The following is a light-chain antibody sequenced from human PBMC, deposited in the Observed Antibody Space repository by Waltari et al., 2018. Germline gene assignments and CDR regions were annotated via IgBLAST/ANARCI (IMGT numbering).Light chain of an antibody. CDR2: RDD. CDR1: SSNIAAGYD. J-gene: IGLJ2*01. CDR3: QSYDSDLNAVL. V-gene: IGLV1-40*01. Sequence: QSVLTQPPSVSGAPGQSVTISCPGSSSNIAAGYDVHWYQQVPGSSPKLLIYRDDNRPSGVPGRFSGSKSGTSASLSVTGLHVEDEADYFCQSYDSDLNAVLFGGGTKLTVL.